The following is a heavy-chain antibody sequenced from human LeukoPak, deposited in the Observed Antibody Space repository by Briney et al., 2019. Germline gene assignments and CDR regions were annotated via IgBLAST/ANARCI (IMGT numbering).Heavy chain of an antibody. J-gene: IGHJ6*03. Sequence: SVKVSCKASGDTFSSYAISWVRQAPGHGLEWMGRFIPTLGIANYAQEFHDRVTITADKSTSTAYMELHSLRSEDTAVYYCARDPGTMTGYYYYMDVWGKGTTVTVSS. CDR3: ARDPGTMTGYYYYMDV. CDR2: FIPTLGIA. D-gene: IGHD3-22*01. V-gene: IGHV1-69*04. CDR1: GDTFSSYA.